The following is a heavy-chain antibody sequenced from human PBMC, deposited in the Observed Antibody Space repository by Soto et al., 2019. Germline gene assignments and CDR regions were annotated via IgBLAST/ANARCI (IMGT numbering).Heavy chain of an antibody. CDR1: GLFSSYW. J-gene: IGHJ4*01. CDR3: ARGPPDYSTSGYVGDY. CDR2: IDSAGTTI. D-gene: IGHD6-13*01. V-gene: IGHV3-74*01. Sequence: GGSLSLSCAASGLFSSYWMHWVRQAPGKGLVWVSRIDSAGTTINYADSVKGRFTISRDNAQNTLYLQMDSLRVEDTAVYYCARGPPDYSTSGYVGDYWGQGALVTVSS.